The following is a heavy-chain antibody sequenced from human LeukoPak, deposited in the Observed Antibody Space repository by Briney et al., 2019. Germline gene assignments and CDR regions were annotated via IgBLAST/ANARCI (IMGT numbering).Heavy chain of an antibody. CDR3: ARAEGYNEFDY. Sequence: SETLSLTCTVSXXXXSSGGYYWSWIRXXXXXXXXXIGYIYYSGSTYYNPSLKSRVTISVDTSKNQFSLKLSSVTAADTAVYYCARAEGYNEFDYWGQGTLVTVSS. D-gene: IGHD1-1*01. CDR1: XXXXSSGGYY. J-gene: IGHJ4*02. CDR2: IYYSGST. V-gene: IGHV4-31*03.